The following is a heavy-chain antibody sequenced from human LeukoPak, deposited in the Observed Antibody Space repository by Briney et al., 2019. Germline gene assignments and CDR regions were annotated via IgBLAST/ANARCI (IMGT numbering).Heavy chain of an antibody. J-gene: IGHJ1*01. Sequence: SVTVSCKASVGTFISYAISWVRQAPGQGLEWTGGIIPIFGTANYAQKFQGRVTITADESTSTAYMELSSLRSEDTAVYYCASTERGYSYGVEYFQHWGQGTLVTVSS. D-gene: IGHD5-18*01. V-gene: IGHV1-69*01. CDR2: IIPIFGTA. CDR3: ASTERGYSYGVEYFQH. CDR1: VGTFISYA.